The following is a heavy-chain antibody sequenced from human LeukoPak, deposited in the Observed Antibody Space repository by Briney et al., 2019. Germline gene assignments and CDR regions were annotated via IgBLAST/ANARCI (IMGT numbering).Heavy chain of an antibody. J-gene: IGHJ6*02. CDR1: GFTVSSNY. V-gene: IGHV3-53*01. D-gene: IGHD3-10*01. Sequence: GGSLRLSCAASGFTVSSNYMSWVRQAPGKGLEWVSVIYGGGSTYYADSVKGRFTISRDNSKNTLYLQMNSLGAEDTAVYYCARVTWFGELNGMDVWGQGTTVTVFS. CDR3: ARVTWFGELNGMDV. CDR2: IYGGGST.